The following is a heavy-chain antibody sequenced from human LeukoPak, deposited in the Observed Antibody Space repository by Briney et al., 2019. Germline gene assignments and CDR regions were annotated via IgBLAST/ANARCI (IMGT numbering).Heavy chain of an antibody. CDR3: ASLGVLRYFDWLPDAFDI. V-gene: IGHV4-34*01. CDR1: GGSFSGYY. Sequence: SETLSLTCAVYGGSFSGYYWSWIRQPPGKGLEWIGEINHSGSTNYNPSLKSRVTISVDTSKNQFSLKLSSVTAADTAVYYCASLGVLRYFDWLPDAFDIWGQGTMVTVSS. J-gene: IGHJ3*02. CDR2: INHSGST. D-gene: IGHD3-9*01.